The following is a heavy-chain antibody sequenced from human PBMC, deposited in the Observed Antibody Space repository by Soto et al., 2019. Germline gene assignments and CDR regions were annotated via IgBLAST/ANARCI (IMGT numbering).Heavy chain of an antibody. CDR2: ISYTGST. D-gene: IGHD1-1*01. J-gene: IGHJ5*02. CDR1: GGSISSGNYY. CDR3: AKQSQSNDDDRFDP. Sequence: SETLSLTCTVSGGSISSGNYYWTWIRQQPGKGLEWIGCISYTGSTYYNPSLKSRVSLSLDTSKSQFSLKLLSVTAADTAVYYCAKQSQSNDDDRFDPWGQGTLVTVSS. V-gene: IGHV4-31*02.